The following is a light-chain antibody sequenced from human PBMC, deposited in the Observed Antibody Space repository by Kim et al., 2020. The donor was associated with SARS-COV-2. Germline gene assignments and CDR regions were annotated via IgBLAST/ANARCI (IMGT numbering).Light chain of an antibody. CDR3: AIWYSNTWV. CDR2: YKSDSNK. V-gene: IGLV5-39*01. CDR1: SGISVAIYN. J-gene: IGLJ3*02. Sequence: QPVLAQPTSLSASPGASARFTCTLRSGISVAIYNIYWYQQKPGSLPQFLLRYKSDSNKQQASGVPSRFSGSKEVISGLQSQDEADYYCAIWYSNTWVFGGGTQLTVL.